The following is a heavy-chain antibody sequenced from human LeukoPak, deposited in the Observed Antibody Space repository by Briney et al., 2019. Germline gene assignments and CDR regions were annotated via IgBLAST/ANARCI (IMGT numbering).Heavy chain of an antibody. J-gene: IGHJ4*02. Sequence: GGSLRLSCVASGFSFSDHWMNWFRQAPGKGREWVSYISSSGSTIYYADSVKGRFTISRDNAKNSLYLQMNSLRAEDTAVYYCARDGYEHRYFDYWGQGTLVTVSS. CDR3: ARDGYEHRYFDY. CDR2: ISSSGSTI. D-gene: IGHD3-3*02. CDR1: GFSFSDHW. V-gene: IGHV3-11*01.